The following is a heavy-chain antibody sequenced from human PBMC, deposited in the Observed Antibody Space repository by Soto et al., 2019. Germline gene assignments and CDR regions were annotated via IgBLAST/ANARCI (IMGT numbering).Heavy chain of an antibody. D-gene: IGHD4-17*01. V-gene: IGHV1-69*13. CDR3: ARDLGPGEKNTGGMDV. CDR1: GGTFSSYA. CDR2: IIPIFGTA. Sequence: GASVKVSCKASGGTFSSYAISWVRQAPGQGLEWMGGIIPIFGTANYAQKFQGRITITADESTSTAYMELSSLRSEDTAVYYCARDLGPGEKNTGGMDVWGQGTTVTVSS. J-gene: IGHJ6*02.